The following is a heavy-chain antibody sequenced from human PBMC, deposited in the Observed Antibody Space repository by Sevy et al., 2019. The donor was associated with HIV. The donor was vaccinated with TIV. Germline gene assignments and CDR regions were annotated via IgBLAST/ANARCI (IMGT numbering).Heavy chain of an antibody. CDR2: ISSSSSTI. D-gene: IGHD2-2*01. CDR3: ARDRPLGYCSSISCYANGGDAFDI. V-gene: IGHV3-48*01. J-gene: IGHJ3*02. CDR1: GFTFSSYS. Sequence: GGSLRLSCAASGFTFSSYSMNWVRQAPGKGLEWVSYISSSSSTIYYADSVKGQFTIPRENAKNSLYLQMNSLRAEDTVVYYCARDRPLGYCSSISCYANGGDAFDIWGQGTMVTVSS.